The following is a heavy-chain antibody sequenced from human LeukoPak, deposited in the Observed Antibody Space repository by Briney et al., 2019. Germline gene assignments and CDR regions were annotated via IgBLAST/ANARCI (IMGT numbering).Heavy chain of an antibody. Sequence: PGGSLRLSCAASGFTFSSYGMHWVRQAPGKGLEWVSVIWYDGSNKYYADSVKGRFTISRDNSKNTLYLQMNSLRAEDTAVYYSAKDTYGDYEGDWGPGTLVTVSS. V-gene: IGHV3-33*06. CDR3: AKDTYGDYEGD. CDR1: GFTFSSYG. J-gene: IGHJ4*02. D-gene: IGHD4-17*01. CDR2: IWYDGSNK.